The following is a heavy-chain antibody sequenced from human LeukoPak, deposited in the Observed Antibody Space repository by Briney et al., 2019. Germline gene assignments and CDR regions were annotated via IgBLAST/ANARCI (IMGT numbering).Heavy chain of an antibody. D-gene: IGHD6-6*01. CDR1: GGSFSGYY. CDR2: INHSGST. CDR3: ARGLSRAARHYYGMDV. V-gene: IGHV4-34*01. Sequence: KASETLSLTCAVYGGSFSGYYWSCIRQSPGKGLEWTGEINHSGSTNYNPSLKSRVTISVDTSKNQFSLKLSSVTAADTAVYYCARGLSRAARHYYGMDVWGQGTTVTVSS. J-gene: IGHJ6*02.